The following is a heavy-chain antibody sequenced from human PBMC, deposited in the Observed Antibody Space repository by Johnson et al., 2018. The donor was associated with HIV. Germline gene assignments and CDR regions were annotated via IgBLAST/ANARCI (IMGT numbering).Heavy chain of an antibody. CDR3: ARDLHDSSGYYYEGDAFDI. CDR2: INSDGSSP. D-gene: IGHD3-22*01. CDR1: GFTFSSYW. V-gene: IGHV3-74*01. Sequence: MLLVESGGGLVQPGGSLRLSCAASGFTFSSYWMHWVRQAPGKGLVWVSRINSDGSSPSYADSVTGRFTISRDNAKNTLYLQMNSLRAEDTAVYYCARDLHDSSGYYYEGDAFDIWGQGTMVTVSS. J-gene: IGHJ3*02.